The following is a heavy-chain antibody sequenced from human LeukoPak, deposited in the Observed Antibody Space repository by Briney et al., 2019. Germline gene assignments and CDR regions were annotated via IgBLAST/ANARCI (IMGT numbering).Heavy chain of an antibody. CDR3: AKGGQLWAYYFDY. CDR2: ISGTGGST. D-gene: IGHD5-18*01. Sequence: GGSLRLSCAASGFTFSSYAMSWVRQAPGKGLEWVSYISGTGGSTYYADSVKGRFTISRDNSENTLYLQMNSLRAEDTAVYYCAKGGQLWAYYFDYWGQGTLVTVSS. J-gene: IGHJ4*02. V-gene: IGHV3-23*01. CDR1: GFTFSSYA.